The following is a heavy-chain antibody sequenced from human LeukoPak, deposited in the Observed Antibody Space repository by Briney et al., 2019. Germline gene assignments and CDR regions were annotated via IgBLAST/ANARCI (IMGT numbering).Heavy chain of an antibody. D-gene: IGHD3-22*01. CDR3: ARHQYYYDSSGYYPNDAFDI. Sequence: GASLKISCKGSGYRFTTYWIGWVRQMPGKGLEWMGIIYPGDSDTRYSPSFQGQVTISADKSISTAYLQWSSLRASDTAMYYCARHQYYYDSSGYYPNDAFDIWGQGTMVTVSS. J-gene: IGHJ3*02. CDR2: IYPGDSDT. CDR1: GYRFTTYW. V-gene: IGHV5-51*01.